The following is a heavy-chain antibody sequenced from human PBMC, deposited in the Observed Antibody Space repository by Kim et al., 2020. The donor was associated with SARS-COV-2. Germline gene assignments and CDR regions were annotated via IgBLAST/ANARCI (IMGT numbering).Heavy chain of an antibody. CDR1: GGSFSGYY. J-gene: IGHJ3*02. Sequence: SETLSLTCAVYGGSFSGYYWSWIRQPPGKGLEWIGEINHSGSTNYNPSLKSRVTISVDTSKNQFSLKLSSVTAADTAVYYCARGRVGATPPIDAFDIWGQGTMVTVSS. CDR2: INHSGST. CDR3: ARGRVGATPPIDAFDI. V-gene: IGHV4-34*01. D-gene: IGHD1-26*01.